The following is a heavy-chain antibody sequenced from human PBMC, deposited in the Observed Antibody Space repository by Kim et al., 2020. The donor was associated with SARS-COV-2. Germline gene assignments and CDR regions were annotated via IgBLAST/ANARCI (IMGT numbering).Heavy chain of an antibody. D-gene: IGHD1-1*01. CDR3: SARYENAEFFQD. J-gene: IGHJ1*01. CDR2: IYPGDSDT. Sequence: GESLKISCKGSGYSFTNYWIGWVRQMPGKGLEWMGIIYPGDSDTRYSPVFQGQVTISADKSISTAYLQWCSLKASDTAIYYVSARYENAEFFQDLGKGTL. V-gene: IGHV5-51*01. CDR1: GYSFTNYW.